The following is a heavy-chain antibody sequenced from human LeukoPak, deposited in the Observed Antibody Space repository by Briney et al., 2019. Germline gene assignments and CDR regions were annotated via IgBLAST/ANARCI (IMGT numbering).Heavy chain of an antibody. CDR3: ARDGDYDSSGYSPYWYFDL. V-gene: IGHV1-46*01. Sequence: ASVKVSYKASRYTFTSYYMHWVRQAPGQGLEWMGIINPSGGSTSYAQKFQGRVTMTRDTSTSTVYMELSSLRSEDTAVYYCARDGDYDSSGYSPYWYFDLWGRGTLVTVSS. D-gene: IGHD3-22*01. CDR1: RYTFTSYY. CDR2: INPSGGST. J-gene: IGHJ2*01.